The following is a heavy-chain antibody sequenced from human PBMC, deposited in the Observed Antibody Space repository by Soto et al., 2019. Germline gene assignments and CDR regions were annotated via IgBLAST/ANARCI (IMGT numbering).Heavy chain of an antibody. J-gene: IGHJ4*02. D-gene: IGHD1-26*01. CDR2: ISYDGSNK. CDR3: AREEPSGEGAYDY. Sequence: QVQLVESGGGVVQPGRSLRLSCAASGFTFSSYAMHWVRQAPGKGLEWVAVISYDGSNKYYVDSVKGRFIISRDNSKNTLYLQMNSLRAEDTAVYYCAREEPSGEGAYDYWGQGTLVTVSS. CDR1: GFTFSSYA. V-gene: IGHV3-30-3*01.